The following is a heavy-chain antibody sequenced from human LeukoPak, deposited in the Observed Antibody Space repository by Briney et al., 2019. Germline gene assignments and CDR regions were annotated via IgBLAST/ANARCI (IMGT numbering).Heavy chain of an antibody. J-gene: IGHJ3*02. V-gene: IGHV3-7*01. CDR2: IRGDESRK. D-gene: IGHD3-22*01. Sequence: GGSLRLSCTASDFSFSNYWMTWLRQAPGKGLEWVANIRGDESRKYYLDSVTGRFTISRDNAKNSLYLQMNSLRAEDTAVYYCARDANYHVNSDYYDAFDIWGQGTMVTVSS. CDR3: ARDANYHVNSDYYDAFDI. CDR1: DFSFSNYW.